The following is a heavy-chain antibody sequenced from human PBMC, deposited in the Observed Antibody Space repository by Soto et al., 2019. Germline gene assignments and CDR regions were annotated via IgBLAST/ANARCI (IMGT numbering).Heavy chain of an antibody. CDR3: ARDFFDSSDYTTNWFDP. CDR2: IFYSGTT. CDR1: GGSIRNYY. D-gene: IGHD3-22*01. J-gene: IGHJ5*02. Sequence: PSETLSLTCSVSGGSIRNYYWSWIRQPPGKGPEWIGYIFYSGTTNYNPSLKSRVTISVDTSKNQFSLKLTSVTAADAALYYCARDFFDSSDYTTNWFDPWGQGTLVTVSS. V-gene: IGHV4-59*08.